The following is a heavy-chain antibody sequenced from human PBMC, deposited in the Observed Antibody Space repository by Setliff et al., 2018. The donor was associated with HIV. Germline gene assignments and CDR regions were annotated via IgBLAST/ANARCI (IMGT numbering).Heavy chain of an antibody. D-gene: IGHD5-18*01. J-gene: IGHJ4*02. CDR2: IYYTGST. Sequence: PSETLSLTCTVSGGSISNDYWHWIRQSPGRGLEWIGYIYYTGSTYYNPSLKSRVTFSVDTSKNQFSLELSSVTAADTAVYYCARAGSYGWDYWGQGTLVTVSS. V-gene: IGHV4-59*01. CDR3: ARAGSYGWDY. CDR1: GGSISNDY.